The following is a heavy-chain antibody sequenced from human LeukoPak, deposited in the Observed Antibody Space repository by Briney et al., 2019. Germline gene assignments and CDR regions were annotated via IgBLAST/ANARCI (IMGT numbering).Heavy chain of an antibody. D-gene: IGHD2-2*01. CDR2: IIPIFGTA. CDR3: ERDLRRRYCSSTSCPNDAFDI. V-gene: IGHV1-69*05. CDR1: GGTFSSYA. Sequence: GASVKVSCKASGGTFSSYAISWVRQAPGQGLEWMGGIIPIFGTANYAQKFQGRVTITTDESTSTAYMELSSLRSEYTAVYYCERDLRRRYCSSTSCPNDAFDIWGQGTMVTVSS. J-gene: IGHJ3*02.